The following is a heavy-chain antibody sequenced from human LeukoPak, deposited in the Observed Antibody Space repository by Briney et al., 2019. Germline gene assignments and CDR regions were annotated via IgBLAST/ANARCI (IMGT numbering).Heavy chain of an antibody. J-gene: IGHJ4*02. V-gene: IGHV1-69*04. CDR2: IVPILGIA. D-gene: IGHD6-6*01. CDR1: GGTFSSYA. CDR3: ARDSRIAADDY. Sequence: SVKVSCKASGGTFSSYAISWVRQAPGQGLEWMGRIVPILGIANYAQKFQGRVTITADKSTSTAYMELSSLRSEDTAVYYCARDSRIAADDYWGQGTLVTVSS.